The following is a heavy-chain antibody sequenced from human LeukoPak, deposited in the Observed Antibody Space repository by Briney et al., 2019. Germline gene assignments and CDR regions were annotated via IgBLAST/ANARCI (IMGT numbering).Heavy chain of an antibody. J-gene: IGHJ6*02. D-gene: IGHD2-2*01. CDR2: IIPIFGTA. V-gene: IGHV1-69*13. Sequence: SVKVSCKASGGTFSSYAISWVRQAPGQGLEWMGGIIPIFGTANYAQKFQGRVTITADESTSTAYMELSSLRSEDTAVYYCASPYHLRYYYYGMDVWGQGTTVTVSS. CDR1: GGTFSSYA. CDR3: ASPYHLRYYYYGMDV.